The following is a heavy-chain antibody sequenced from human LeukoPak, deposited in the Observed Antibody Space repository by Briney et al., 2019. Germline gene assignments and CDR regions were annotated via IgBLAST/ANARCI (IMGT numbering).Heavy chain of an antibody. V-gene: IGHV3-13*01. CDR1: GFTFSTYD. CDR3: VRGIVRRGYFDY. D-gene: IGHD3-10*01. CDR2: IGTAGDT. J-gene: IGHJ4*02. Sequence: GGSLRLSCAASGFTFSTYDIHWVRHTTGRGLEWVSAIGTAGDTYYVDSVKGRFTISRENATNSLYLQMNSLRAGDTAVYYCVRGIVRRGYFDYWGQGALVTVSS.